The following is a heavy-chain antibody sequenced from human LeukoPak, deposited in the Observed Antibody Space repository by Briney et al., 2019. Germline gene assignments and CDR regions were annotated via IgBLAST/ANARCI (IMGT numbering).Heavy chain of an antibody. CDR1: AAPITSYY. V-gene: IGHV4-59*08. Sequence: KPSETLSLTCTVSAAPITSYYWSWIRQPPGQGLEWIAYIYYSGSTNYNPSLKSRVTISVDTSKNQFSLKLSSVTAADTAVYYCARHGGGEEYSGTYPLDYWGQGTLVTVSS. CDR3: ARHGGGEEYSGTYPLDY. CDR2: IYYSGST. J-gene: IGHJ4*02. D-gene: IGHD1-26*01.